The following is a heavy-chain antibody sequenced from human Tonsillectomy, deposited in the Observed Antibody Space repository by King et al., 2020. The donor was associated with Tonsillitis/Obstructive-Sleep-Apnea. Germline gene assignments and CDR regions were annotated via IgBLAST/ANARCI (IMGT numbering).Heavy chain of an antibody. CDR2: IWYDGSNK. Sequence: VQLVESGGGVVQPGRSLRLSCAASGFTFSSFGMHWVRQAPGKGLEWVAIIWYDGSNKYYADSVKGRFTISRDNSKNTLYLQMNSLRAEDTAVYYCARDGYCSSTSSQFDYWGQGTLVTVSS. CDR1: GFTFSSFG. J-gene: IGHJ4*02. V-gene: IGHV3-33*01. D-gene: IGHD2-2*03. CDR3: ARDGYCSSTSSQFDY.